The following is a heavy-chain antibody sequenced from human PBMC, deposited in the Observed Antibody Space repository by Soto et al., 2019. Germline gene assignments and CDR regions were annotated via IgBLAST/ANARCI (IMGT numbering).Heavy chain of an antibody. V-gene: IGHV1-18*04. CDR3: VRDQKYFRVNGNWFDS. Sequence: QVQLMQSGTEVKKPGASVTVSCKASGYTSADFGISWVRQAPGQGLEWMGWVSGNNGASNPAPKVQGRITTTLDTSTGVSYMALRSLRSDDTAIYYCVRDQKYFRVNGNWFDSWGQGTLVSVSS. CDR2: VSGNNGAS. J-gene: IGHJ5*01. CDR1: GYTSADFG. D-gene: IGHD2-2*01.